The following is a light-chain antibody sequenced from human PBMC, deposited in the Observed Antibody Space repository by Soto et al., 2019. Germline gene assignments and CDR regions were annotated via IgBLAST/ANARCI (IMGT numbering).Light chain of an antibody. Sequence: QSVLTQPPSVSAAPGQKVTISCSGSSSEIGRNYVSWYQHLPGTAPKLLIYENNKRTSGIPDRLSGSKSGSSATLGITGLQTCDDADYYCGTWDSSLTTYVFAPGTNVTV. CDR1: SSEIGRNY. CDR2: ENN. J-gene: IGLJ1*01. V-gene: IGLV1-51*02. CDR3: GTWDSSLTTYV.